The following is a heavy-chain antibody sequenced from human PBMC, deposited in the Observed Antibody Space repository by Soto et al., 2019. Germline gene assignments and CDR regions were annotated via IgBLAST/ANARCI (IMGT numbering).Heavy chain of an antibody. J-gene: IGHJ6*04. D-gene: IGHD5-18*01. Sequence: SVKVSCKASGGTFSSYAISWVRQAPGQGLEWMGGIIPIFGTANYAQKFQGRVTITADESTSTAYMELSSLRSEDTAVYYCASHNATAYYYYYYGMDVWGKGTTVTVSS. V-gene: IGHV1-69*13. CDR3: ASHNATAYYYYYYGMDV. CDR1: GGTFSSYA. CDR2: IIPIFGTA.